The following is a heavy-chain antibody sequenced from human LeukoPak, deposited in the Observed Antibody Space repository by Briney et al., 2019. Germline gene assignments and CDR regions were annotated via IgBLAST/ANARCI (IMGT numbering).Heavy chain of an antibody. V-gene: IGHV4-30-2*01. D-gene: IGHD6-6*01. CDR2: IYHSGST. J-gene: IGHJ6*03. CDR3: ARSSSYYYYYMDV. CDR1: GGSISSGGYS. Sequence: SETLSLTCAVSGGSISSGGYSWSWIRQPPGKGLEWIGYIYHSGSTYYNPSLKSRVTISVDRSKNQFSLKLSSVTAADTAVYYCARSSSYYYYYMDVWGKGTTVTVSS.